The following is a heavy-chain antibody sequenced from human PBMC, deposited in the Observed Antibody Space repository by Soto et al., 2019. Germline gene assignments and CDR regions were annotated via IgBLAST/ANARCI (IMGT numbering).Heavy chain of an antibody. CDR1: GFTLSSYW. V-gene: IGHV3-7*01. J-gene: IGHJ6*02. D-gene: IGHD2-15*01. CDR3: ARDEDRGMDV. CDR2: INQDGSEK. Sequence: EVQLVESGGGLVQPGGSLRLSCAASGFTLSSYWMSWVRQAPGKGLEWVANINQDGSEKYYVDSVKGRFTISRDNAKNSLYLQMNSLRAEDTAVYYCARDEDRGMDVWGQGTTVTVSS.